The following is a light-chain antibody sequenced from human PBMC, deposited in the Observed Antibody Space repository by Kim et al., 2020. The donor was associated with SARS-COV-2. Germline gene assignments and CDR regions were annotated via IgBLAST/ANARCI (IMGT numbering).Light chain of an antibody. CDR3: HCRDNNGDHP. CDR2: GRN. J-gene: IGLJ2*01. Sequence: SSELTQDPAVSVALGQTVRITCQGDNLRKYHASWYQQKPGQAPVLVLYGRNNRPSGISDRFSGSSSGNTASLPITATQAEDEADYYCHCRDNNGDHPFGGGTKVTVL. V-gene: IGLV3-19*01. CDR1: NLRKYH.